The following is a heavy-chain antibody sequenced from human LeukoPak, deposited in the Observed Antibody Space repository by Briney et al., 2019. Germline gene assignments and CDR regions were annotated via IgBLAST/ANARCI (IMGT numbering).Heavy chain of an antibody. CDR3: ARFGVDYDMDV. J-gene: IGHJ6*02. V-gene: IGHV4-59*11. Sequence: SEILSLTCTVSGGSISGHYWTWIRQPPGKGLEWIGQIHYSGRPDYNPSLKSRVTISVDTSKNQLSLKVTSVTGADTAVYYCARFGVDYDMDVWGQGTTVTVSS. D-gene: IGHD3-16*01. CDR1: GGSISGHY. CDR2: IHYSGRP.